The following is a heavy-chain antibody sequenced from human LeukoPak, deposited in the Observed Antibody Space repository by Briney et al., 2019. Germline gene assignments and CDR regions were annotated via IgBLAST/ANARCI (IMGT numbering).Heavy chain of an antibody. CDR1: GFTFSSYS. CDR3: ARADYSSLSFDY. J-gene: IGHJ4*02. Sequence: GGSLRLSCAASGFTFSSYSMNWVRQAPGKGLEWVSSIISSSSYIYYADSVKGRFTISRDNAKNSLYLQMSSLRAEDTAVYYCARADYSSLSFDYWGQGTLVTVS. CDR2: IISSSSYI. V-gene: IGHV3-21*01. D-gene: IGHD6-6*01.